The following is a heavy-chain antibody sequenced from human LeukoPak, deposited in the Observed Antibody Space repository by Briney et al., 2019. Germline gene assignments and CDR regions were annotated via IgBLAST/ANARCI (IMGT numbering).Heavy chain of an antibody. V-gene: IGHV3-30-3*01. CDR2: ISYDGGFK. J-gene: IGHJ4*02. CDR1: GFTFSSYA. CDR3: ARSPYYDSSTYQDF. Sequence: GGSLRLSCTASGFTFSSYAFHWVRQAPGKGLEWVAIISYDGGFKYYTDSVKGRFTTSRDNSKNTLYLQMNSLRAEDTAVYHCARSPYYDSSTYQDFWGQGTLVTVSS. D-gene: IGHD3-22*01.